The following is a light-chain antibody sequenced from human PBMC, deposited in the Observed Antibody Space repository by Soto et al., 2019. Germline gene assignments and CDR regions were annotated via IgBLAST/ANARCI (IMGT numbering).Light chain of an antibody. CDR3: HVWDSSSDHP. CDR2: DDS. Sequence: SYELTQPPSVSVAPGQTATITCGGDRIGSKSVHWFQQRPGQAPVLVVYDDSERPSGIPERFSGSNSGNTATLTINRVEAGDEADYYCHVWDSSSDHPFGGGTKLTVL. J-gene: IGLJ2*01. CDR1: RIGSKS. V-gene: IGLV3-21*02.